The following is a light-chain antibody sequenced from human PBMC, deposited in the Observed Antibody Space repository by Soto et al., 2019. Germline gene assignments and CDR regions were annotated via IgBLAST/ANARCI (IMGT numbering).Light chain of an antibody. CDR3: QQLNSYPLT. V-gene: IGKV1-13*02. CDR1: QGITSY. Sequence: AIQFTQSPSSLSASIRDRGTITCRASQGITSYLAWYQQKPGKAPKLLSYGASSLERGVPSRFSGSGSGTDFTLTISSLQPEDFASYYCQQLNSYPLTFGGGTKVEIK. CDR2: GAS. J-gene: IGKJ4*01.